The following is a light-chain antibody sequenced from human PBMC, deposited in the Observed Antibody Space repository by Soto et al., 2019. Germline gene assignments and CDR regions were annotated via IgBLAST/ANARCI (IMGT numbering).Light chain of an antibody. CDR2: EGS. CDR1: STVVSSYYY. V-gene: IGLV2-14*01. Sequence: VLTQPSPVSGSPRQSITISCTRTSTVVSSYYYVCGHQQHRCKAPNVVGYEGSNRRSGGSKRFSGSKSGDTACLTISGLEAEDEADYYCSAYTSSSSGVFGTGTKVTVL. CDR3: SAYTSSSSGV. J-gene: IGLJ1*01.